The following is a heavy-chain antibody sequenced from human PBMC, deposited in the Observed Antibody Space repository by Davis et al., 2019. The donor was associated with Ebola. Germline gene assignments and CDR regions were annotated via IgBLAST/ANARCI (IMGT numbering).Heavy chain of an antibody. CDR2: INHSGST. CDR1: GGSFSGYY. CDR3: ARGPLSTIPGYFDL. V-gene: IGHV4-34*01. Sequence: PSETLSLTCAVYGGSFSGYYWSWIRQPPGKGLEWIGEINHSGSTNYNPSLKSRVTISVDTSKNQFSLKLSSVTAADTAVYYCARGPLSTIPGYFDLWGRGTLVTVSS. J-gene: IGHJ2*01. D-gene: IGHD2-21*01.